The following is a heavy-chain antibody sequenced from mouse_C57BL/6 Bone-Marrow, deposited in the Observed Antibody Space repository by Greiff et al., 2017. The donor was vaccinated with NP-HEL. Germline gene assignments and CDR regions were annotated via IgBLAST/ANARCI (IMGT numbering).Heavy chain of an antibody. Sequence: QVQLQQSGAELKKQGASVKLSCKASGYTFTSYGISWVKQRTGQGLEWIGEIYPRSGNTYYNEKFKGKATLTADKSSSTAYMELRSLTSEDSAVYFCARSWDWFAYWGQGTLVTVSA. J-gene: IGHJ3*01. V-gene: IGHV1-81*01. CDR1: GYTFTSYG. CDR3: ARSWDWFAY. CDR2: IYPRSGNT. D-gene: IGHD4-1*01.